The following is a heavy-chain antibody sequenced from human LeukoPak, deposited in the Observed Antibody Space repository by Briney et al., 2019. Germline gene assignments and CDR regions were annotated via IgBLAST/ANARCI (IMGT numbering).Heavy chain of an antibody. D-gene: IGHD5-18*01. J-gene: IGHJ4*02. CDR3: ASSGYSLFDY. Sequence: GGSLRLSCAASAFTFSSYWMHWVRHAPGKGLVWVSRISLDGSRTDYADSVKGRFTISRDNAKNTLYLQMNTLRAEDTAVYYCASSGYSLFDYWGQGALVTVSS. CDR2: ISLDGSRT. CDR1: AFTFSSYW. V-gene: IGHV3-74*01.